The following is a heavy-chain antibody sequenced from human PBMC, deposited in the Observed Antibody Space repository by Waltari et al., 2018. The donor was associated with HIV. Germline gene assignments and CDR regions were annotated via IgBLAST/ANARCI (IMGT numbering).Heavy chain of an antibody. CDR2: IGYEGSKK. CDR3: ARGEGGYTYGYNWLDL. D-gene: IGHD1-26*01. J-gene: IGHJ5*02. Sequence: QVQVVDSGGSLVQPGWSRRLSCAASGLSLSSSGMHWVRQAPGKGLELGALIGYEGSKKYYGESGKGRFSIFSDKSKNTVFLQMTRLRVEDTATYYCARGEGGYTYGYNWLDLWGQGTVVTVSS. CDR1: GLSLSSSG. V-gene: IGHV3-33*01.